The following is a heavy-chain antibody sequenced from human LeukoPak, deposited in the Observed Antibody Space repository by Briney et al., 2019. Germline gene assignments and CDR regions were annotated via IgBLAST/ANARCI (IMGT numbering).Heavy chain of an antibody. J-gene: IGHJ5*02. CDR3: ARDGWFGDYNWFDH. V-gene: IGHV3-48*01. D-gene: IGHD3-10*01. CDR2: ISSASNTI. Sequence: GGXLRLSCAASGFTFSSSGMHWVRQAPGKGLEWISYISSASNTIYYADSVKGGFTISRDNDKKSVYLQMNSLRAEDTAMYYCARDGWFGDYNWFDHWGQGTLVTVSS. CDR1: GFTFSSSG.